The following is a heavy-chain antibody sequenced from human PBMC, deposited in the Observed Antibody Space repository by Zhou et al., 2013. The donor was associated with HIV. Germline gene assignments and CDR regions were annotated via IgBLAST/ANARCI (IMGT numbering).Heavy chain of an antibody. D-gene: IGHD2-2*01. CDR3: ATRYCSPTSCPGYLDY. J-gene: IGHJ4*02. V-gene: IGHV1-69*13. CDR1: GGTFSSNG. Sequence: QVQLVQSGAEVKKPGSSVKVSCKASGGTFSSNGITWVRQAPGQGLEWMGRIIPVFGTANYAQKFQGRVTITADESTSIAYMELNNLRSDDTAVYYCATRYCSPTSCPGYLDYWGQGTLVTVSS. CDR2: IIPVFGTA.